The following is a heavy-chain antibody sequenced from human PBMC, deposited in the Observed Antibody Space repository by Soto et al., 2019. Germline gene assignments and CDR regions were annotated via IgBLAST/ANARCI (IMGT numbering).Heavy chain of an antibody. CDR2: IYPGDSDT. J-gene: IGHJ3*02. V-gene: IGHV5-51*01. D-gene: IGHD3-9*01. Sequence: EALKVSCKGSGYTFTTYWIGWVRQMPGKGLEWMGFIYPGDSDTTYSPSFQGQVTISVDKSISTAYLQWSRLKVSDTAIYYCAREERTGYALAGTDDLDICGQGTTVTVSS. CDR3: AREERTGYALAGTDDLDI. CDR1: GYTFTTYW.